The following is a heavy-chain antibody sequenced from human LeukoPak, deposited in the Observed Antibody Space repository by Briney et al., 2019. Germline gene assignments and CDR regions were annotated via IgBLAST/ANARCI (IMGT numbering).Heavy chain of an antibody. Sequence: SVKVSCKASGYTFTGYYMHWVRQAPGQGLEWMGGIIPIFGTANYAQKFQGRVTITADESTSTAYMELSSLGSEDTAVYYCARGAREAGYSYGLFDYWGQGTLVTVSS. D-gene: IGHD5-18*01. CDR3: ARGAREAGYSYGLFDY. J-gene: IGHJ4*02. CDR1: GYTFTGYY. CDR2: IIPIFGTA. V-gene: IGHV1-69*13.